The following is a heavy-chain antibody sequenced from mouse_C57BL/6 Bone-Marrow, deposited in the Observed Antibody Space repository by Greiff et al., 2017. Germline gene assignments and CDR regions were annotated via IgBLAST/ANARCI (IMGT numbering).Heavy chain of an antibody. Sequence: VQLQQSGAELVRPGASVTLSCKASGYTFTDSEMHWVKQTLVRGLAWIGAIDPETGGTASNQKFKGKAILTADKSSRTAYMELRRLTSEDSAVYYCTRGGCDFWFAYWGQGTLVTVSA. V-gene: IGHV1-15*01. J-gene: IGHJ3*01. CDR1: GYTFTDSE. CDR3: TRGGCDFWFAY. CDR2: IDPETGGT.